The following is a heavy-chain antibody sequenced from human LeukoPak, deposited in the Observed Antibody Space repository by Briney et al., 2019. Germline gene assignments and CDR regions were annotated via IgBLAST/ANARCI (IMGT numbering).Heavy chain of an antibody. CDR1: GFTFSSYA. D-gene: IGHD3-3*01. J-gene: IGHJ4*02. CDR3: AKAECLDY. Sequence: GGSLRLSCAASGFTFSSYAMHWVRQAPGKGLEWVAVISYDGSNKYYADSVKGRFTISRDNSKNTLYLQMNSLRAEDTAVYYCAKAECLDYWGQGTLVTVSS. CDR2: ISYDGSNK. V-gene: IGHV3-30*04.